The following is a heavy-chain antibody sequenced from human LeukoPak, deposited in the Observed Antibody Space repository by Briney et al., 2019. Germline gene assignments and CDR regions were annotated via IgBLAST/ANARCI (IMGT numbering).Heavy chain of an antibody. CDR2: INHGGST. CDR1: GVSFSDSY. CDR3: AKHLRRRFFSRTLGFDP. D-gene: IGHD3-3*01. Sequence: PSETLSLTCAVYGVSFSDSYWSWIRQPPGKGLEWIGEINHGGSTKFNPSLKSRVTISLDTSRNQFSLKVNSVTAADTAVYYCAKHLRRRFFSRTLGFDPWGQGTLVTVSS. J-gene: IGHJ5*02. V-gene: IGHV4-34*01.